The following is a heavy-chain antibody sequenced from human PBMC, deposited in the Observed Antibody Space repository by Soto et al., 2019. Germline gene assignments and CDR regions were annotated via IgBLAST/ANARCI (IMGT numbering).Heavy chain of an antibody. Sequence: GESLKISCKGSGHSFSNYWIDWVRQMPEKGLEWMGTIYPGDSDTRYSPSFQGQVIISADKSISTAYLQWSSLKASDTAMYYCARHRRGGYCSGGSCYSDDAFDIWGQGTMVTVSS. CDR2: IYPGDSDT. CDR1: GHSFSNYW. V-gene: IGHV5-51*01. CDR3: ARHRRGGYCSGGSCYSDDAFDI. J-gene: IGHJ3*02. D-gene: IGHD2-15*01.